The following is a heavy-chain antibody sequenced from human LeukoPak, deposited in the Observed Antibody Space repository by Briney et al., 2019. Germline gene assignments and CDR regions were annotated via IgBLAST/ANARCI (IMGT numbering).Heavy chain of an antibody. Sequence: ASVKVSCKASGYTFTNHYMHWVRQAPGQGLEWMGFINPNSGGTNFAQKFQGRVTMTRDTSISTAYMELSRLTSDDTAVYYCARVGHTSGWDFDYWGQGTLVTVSS. CDR2: INPNSGGT. J-gene: IGHJ4*02. CDR1: GYTFTNHY. V-gene: IGHV1-2*02. CDR3: ARVGHTSGWDFDY. D-gene: IGHD6-19*01.